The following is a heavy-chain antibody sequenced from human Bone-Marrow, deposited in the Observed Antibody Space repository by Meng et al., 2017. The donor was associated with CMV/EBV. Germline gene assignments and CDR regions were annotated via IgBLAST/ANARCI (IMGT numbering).Heavy chain of an antibody. CDR2: INPNTGDT. V-gene: IGHV1-2*02. CDR1: GYTFTGFY. Sequence: ASVKVSCKASGYTFTGFYMHWVRQAPGQGLEYMGRINPNTGDTKYAQKFQGRVTMTRDTSISTVYMEMRGLRSDDTAMYYCESQLEINHWGQGTLVTVSS. J-gene: IGHJ1*01. D-gene: IGHD1-1*01. CDR3: ESQLEINH.